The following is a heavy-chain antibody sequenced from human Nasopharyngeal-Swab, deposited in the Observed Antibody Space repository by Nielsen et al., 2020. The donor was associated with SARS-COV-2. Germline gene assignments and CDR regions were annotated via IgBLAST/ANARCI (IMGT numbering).Heavy chain of an antibody. V-gene: IGHV4-59*01. CDR1: GGSISGYY. CDR3: AWGGNSYGGNWFDS. D-gene: IGHD3-16*02. Sequence: SETLSLTCTVPGGSISGYYWSWIRQPPGKGLEWIGHIFYSGSTTYNPSLRSRVTISVDTSKNQFSLRLSSVTAADTAVYFCAWGGNSYGGNWFDSWGLGSLVVVSS. J-gene: IGHJ5*01. CDR2: IFYSGST.